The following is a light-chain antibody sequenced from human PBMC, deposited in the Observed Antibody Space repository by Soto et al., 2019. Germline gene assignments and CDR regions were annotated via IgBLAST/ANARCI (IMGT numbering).Light chain of an antibody. CDR1: QSITNF. CDR2: GAS. Sequence: DIQMTQSPSSLSASVGDRVTITCRASQSITNFLNWYQQKPGKAPELLIYGASSLQSGVPSRFSGSGSRTDFTLTISFLQPEDFATYYCQQSYSTPPTFGQGTKVEIK. V-gene: IGKV1-39*01. CDR3: QQSYSTPPT. J-gene: IGKJ1*01.